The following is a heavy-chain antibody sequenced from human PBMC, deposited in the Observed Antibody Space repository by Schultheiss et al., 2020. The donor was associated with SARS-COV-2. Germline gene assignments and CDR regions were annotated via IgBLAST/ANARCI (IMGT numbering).Heavy chain of an antibody. CDR2: INPNSGGT. Sequence: GESLKISCKASGYTFTTYDINWVRQASGQGLEWMGWINPNSGGTNYAQKFQGRVTMTRDTSISTAYMELSSLRSDDTAVYYCARKPGLLRATTSDYWGQGTLVTVSS. D-gene: IGHD1-26*01. V-gene: IGHV1-2*02. CDR1: GYTFTTYD. J-gene: IGHJ4*02. CDR3: ARKPGLLRATTSDY.